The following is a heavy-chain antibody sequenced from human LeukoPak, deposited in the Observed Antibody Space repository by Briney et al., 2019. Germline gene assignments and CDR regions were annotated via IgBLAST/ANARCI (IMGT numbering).Heavy chain of an antibody. V-gene: IGHV4-34*01. J-gene: IGHJ5*02. Sequence: PSETLSLTCAVYGGSFSGYYWSWIRQPPGKGLEWIGEINHSGSTYYNPSLKSRVTISVDTSKNQFSLKLSSVTAADTAVYYCARHDYAGNWFDPWGQGTLVTVSS. D-gene: IGHD4-17*01. CDR1: GGSFSGYY. CDR2: INHSGST. CDR3: ARHDYAGNWFDP.